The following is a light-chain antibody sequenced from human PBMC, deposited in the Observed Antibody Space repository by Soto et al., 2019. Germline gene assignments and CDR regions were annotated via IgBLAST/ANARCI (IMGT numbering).Light chain of an antibody. CDR1: SSDVGGYDY. Sequence: QSALTQPASVSGSPGQSITISCTGTSSDVGGYDYVYWYQQHPGKAPKLLIHEVSNRTSGVSNRFSGSKSGNTASLTISGLQADDEADYYCSAFTSRTSWVFGGGTKLTVL. J-gene: IGLJ3*02. CDR3: SAFTSRTSWV. V-gene: IGLV2-14*01. CDR2: EVS.